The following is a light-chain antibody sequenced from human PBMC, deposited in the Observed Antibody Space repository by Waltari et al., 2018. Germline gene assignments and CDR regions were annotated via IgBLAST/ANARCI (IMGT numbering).Light chain of an antibody. V-gene: IGLV2-14*01. CDR2: EVS. Sequence: QSSLTQPAAVSGSPGQSITISCTGTSSYVGGYYAVSWYLQPPGKAPKLMIYEVSNRPSGVSNRFSGSKSGNTASLTISGLQAEDEADYYCSSYTSSSTVVFGGGTKLTVL. CDR1: SSYVGGYYA. J-gene: IGLJ2*01. CDR3: SSYTSSSTVV.